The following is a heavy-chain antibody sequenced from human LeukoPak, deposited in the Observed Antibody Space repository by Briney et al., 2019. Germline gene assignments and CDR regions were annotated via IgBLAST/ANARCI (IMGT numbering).Heavy chain of an antibody. Sequence: PGGTLRLSCAASGFTFSSYGMHWVRQAPGKGLVWVSRINSDGSSTNYADSVRGRFSISRDNAKNTLYLHMNGLRADDTAVYYCARGLSGYASSLGYWGQGTLVTVSS. CDR1: GFTFSSYG. D-gene: IGHD2-2*01. CDR2: INSDGSST. V-gene: IGHV3-74*01. CDR3: ARGLSGYASSLGY. J-gene: IGHJ4*02.